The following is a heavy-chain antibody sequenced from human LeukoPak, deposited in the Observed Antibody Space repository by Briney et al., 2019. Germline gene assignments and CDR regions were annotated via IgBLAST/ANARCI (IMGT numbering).Heavy chain of an antibody. V-gene: IGHV1-18*01. D-gene: IGHD6-19*01. CDR3: ASDPVAGTDY. Sequence: ASVKVSCKASGGTFSSYDINWVRQAPGQGLEWMGWISAYNGNTNYAQKLQGRVTMTTDTSTSTAYMELRSLRSDDTAVYYCASDPVAGTDYWGQGTLVTVSS. J-gene: IGHJ4*02. CDR2: ISAYNGNT. CDR1: GGTFSSYD.